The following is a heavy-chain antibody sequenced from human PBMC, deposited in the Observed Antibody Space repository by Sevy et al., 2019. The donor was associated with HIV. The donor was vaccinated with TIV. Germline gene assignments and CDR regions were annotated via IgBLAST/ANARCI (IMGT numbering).Heavy chain of an antibody. CDR3: ARGWILWFGELPPLVFDY. D-gene: IGHD3-10*01. V-gene: IGHV3-7*01. J-gene: IGHJ4*02. Sequence: GGSLRLSCAASGFTFSSYWMSWVRQAPGKGLEWVANIKQDGSEKYYVDSVKGRFTISRDNAKNSRYLQMNSLRAEDTAVYYCARGWILWFGELPPLVFDYWGQGTLVTVSS. CDR1: GFTFSSYW. CDR2: IKQDGSEK.